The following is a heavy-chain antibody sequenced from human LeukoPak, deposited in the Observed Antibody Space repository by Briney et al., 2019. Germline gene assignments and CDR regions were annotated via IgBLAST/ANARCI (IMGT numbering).Heavy chain of an antibody. V-gene: IGHV4-61*02. J-gene: IGHJ3*02. CDR3: ARAAEWLPPADAFDI. CDR1: DGSIRTGLYY. D-gene: IGHD5-18*01. Sequence: SAPLSLTGTVPDGSIRTGLYYWSWIRQPTGKRLGWIGTIYTSASTNYNTSVKSRVTISVDTSKNQFSLTLSSVTAADTAVYYCARAAEWLPPADAFDIWGQGTMVTVSS. CDR2: IYTSAST.